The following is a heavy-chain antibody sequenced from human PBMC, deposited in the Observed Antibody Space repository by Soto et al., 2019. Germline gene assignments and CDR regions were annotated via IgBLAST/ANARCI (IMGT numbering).Heavy chain of an antibody. V-gene: IGHV3-74*01. CDR3: VRDQNWAYDY. CDR2: IGPDGYRT. D-gene: IGHD7-27*01. J-gene: IGHJ4*02. Sequence: EVQLVESGGALVESGGSLRRACAASGFTFSRHWMHWVRQAPGKGLSWVSHIGPDGYRTRDADSVKGRFIISRDNAKKTLYLQMNSQRYDVTAVYYCVRDQNWAYDYWCPGILVTGSS. CDR1: GFTFSRHW.